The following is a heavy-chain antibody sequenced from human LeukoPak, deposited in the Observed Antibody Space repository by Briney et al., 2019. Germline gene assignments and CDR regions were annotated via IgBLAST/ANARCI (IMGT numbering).Heavy chain of an antibody. CDR1: GYTFTGYY. CDR3: AREPPYTGHCDITTCDVSRFDL. J-gene: IGHJ4*02. Sequence: ASVKVSCKASGYTFTGYYMYWVRQAPGRGLEWMGWINPKNGGTNPAEKFQGRVTMTRDTSLSTAFMELTGLTSDDTAVYFCAREPPYTGHCDITTCDVSRFDLWGQGTLVTVSS. CDR2: INPKNGGT. D-gene: IGHD2-2*01. V-gene: IGHV1-2*02.